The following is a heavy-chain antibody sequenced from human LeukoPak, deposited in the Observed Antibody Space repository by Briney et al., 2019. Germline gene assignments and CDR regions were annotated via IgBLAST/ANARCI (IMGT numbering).Heavy chain of an antibody. Sequence: AGGSLRLSCAASGFTFSSYGMHWVRQAPGKGLERVAVIWYDGSNKYYADSVKGRFTISRDNSKNTLYLQMNSLRAEDTAVYYCARESGYSYGTSFDYWGQGTLVTVSS. CDR1: GFTFSSYG. V-gene: IGHV3-33*01. CDR2: IWYDGSNK. D-gene: IGHD5-18*01. J-gene: IGHJ4*02. CDR3: ARESGYSYGTSFDY.